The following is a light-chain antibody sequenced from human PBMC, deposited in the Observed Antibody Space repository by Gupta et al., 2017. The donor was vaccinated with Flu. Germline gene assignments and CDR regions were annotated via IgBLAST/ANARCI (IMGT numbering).Light chain of an antibody. CDR3: SSWGSSRSDPV. Sequence: TATTTCTGNNSRIGDQEAAWQQQHRCHPVNVLSYRDNNRPSVIAERFSGSRSENTDSLTITGTELEDEEDDDCSSWGSSRSDPVFGGGTKLTVL. V-gene: IGLV10-54*04. J-gene: IGLJ3*02. CDR1: NSRIGDQE. CDR2: RDN.